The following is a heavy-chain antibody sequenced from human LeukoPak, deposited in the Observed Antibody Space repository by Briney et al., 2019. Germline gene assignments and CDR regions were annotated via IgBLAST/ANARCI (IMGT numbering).Heavy chain of an antibody. CDR3: ARSSSGWPLYFDW. D-gene: IGHD6-19*01. V-gene: IGHV1-2*02. CDR2: INPKSGGT. J-gene: IGHJ4*02. CDR1: GYTFTDYN. Sequence: ASVKVSCKASGYTFTDYNLHWVRQAPGEGVEWMGWINPKSGGTKFAQKHQGGVTMTADTSIDTAYLELNNLKSDDTAIYYCARSSSGWPLYFDWWGQGTLVTVSS.